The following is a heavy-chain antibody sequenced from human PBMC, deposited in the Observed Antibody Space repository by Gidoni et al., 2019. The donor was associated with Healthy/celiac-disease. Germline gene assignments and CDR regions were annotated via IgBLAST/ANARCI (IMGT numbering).Heavy chain of an antibody. CDR1: GFTFSSYA. D-gene: IGHD2-2*01. V-gene: IGHV3-23*01. CDR3: ARGDQVPAAAYDY. J-gene: IGHJ4*02. Sequence: EVQLLESGGGLVQPGGSLRLPRPVSGFTFSSYAMRWVRPAPGKGLEWVSAISGSGGGTCYADSVKGRFTISRDNSKNTLYLQMNSLRAEDTAVYYCARGDQVPAAAYDYWGQGTLVTVSS. CDR2: ISGSGGGT.